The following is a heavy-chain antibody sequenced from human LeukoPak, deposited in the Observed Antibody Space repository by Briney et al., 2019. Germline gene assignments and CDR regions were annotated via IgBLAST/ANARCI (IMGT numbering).Heavy chain of an antibody. CDR3: ARDAQYSSAWNFDY. V-gene: IGHV1-8*01. D-gene: IGHD3-22*01. CDR2: MNPRRGNK. CDR1: GYTFSNYD. J-gene: IGHJ4*02. Sequence: ASVRVSCKASGYTFSNYDINWVRQATGQGLEWMGWMNPRRGNKGYVDKFQGRVSMTVDTSINTAYLELSGLRSEDTAVYFCARDAQYSSAWNFDYWGQGTVVTVSS.